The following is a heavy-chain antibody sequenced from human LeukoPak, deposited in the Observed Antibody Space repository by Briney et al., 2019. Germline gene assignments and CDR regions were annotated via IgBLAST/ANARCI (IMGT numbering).Heavy chain of an antibody. J-gene: IGHJ6*02. V-gene: IGHV1-8*02. CDR3: ARTVCSSTSCYLSFYYYYGMDV. D-gene: IGHD2-2*01. CDR2: ISAYSGNT. Sequence: GASVKVSCKASGYTFTSYGISWVRQAPGQGLEWMGWISAYSGNTGYAQKFQGRVTMTRNTSISTAYMELSSLRSEDTAVYYCARTVCSSTSCYLSFYYYYGMDVWGQGTTVTVSS. CDR1: GYTFTSYG.